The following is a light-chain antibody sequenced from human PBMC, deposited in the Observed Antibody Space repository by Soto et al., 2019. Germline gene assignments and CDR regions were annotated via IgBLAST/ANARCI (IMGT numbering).Light chain of an antibody. Sequence: QSVLTQPPSVSGAPGQRVTISCTGSSSNIGAGYDVHWYQQLPGTAPKLLIYGNSNRPSGVPDRFSGSKSGTSASLAITGLQAEDEADDYCQSYDSSLSVVFGTGTKVTVL. J-gene: IGLJ1*01. V-gene: IGLV1-40*01. CDR3: QSYDSSLSVV. CDR1: SSNIGAGYD. CDR2: GNS.